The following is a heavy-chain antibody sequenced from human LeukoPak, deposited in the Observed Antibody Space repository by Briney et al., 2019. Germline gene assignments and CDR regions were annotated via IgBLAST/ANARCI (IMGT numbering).Heavy chain of an antibody. CDR3: ARVRLVSSSSWYASFDY. Sequence: ATVKVSCKASGYTFTSYGVSWVRQAPGQGLEWMGWISTYNDNTNNLQKVQDRLTMTTDKSTSTAYMQTRSPTPDDTAVYYCARVRLVSSSSWYASFDYWGQGTLVTVSS. D-gene: IGHD6-13*01. CDR2: ISTYNDNT. V-gene: IGHV1-18*01. J-gene: IGHJ4*02. CDR1: GYTFTSYG.